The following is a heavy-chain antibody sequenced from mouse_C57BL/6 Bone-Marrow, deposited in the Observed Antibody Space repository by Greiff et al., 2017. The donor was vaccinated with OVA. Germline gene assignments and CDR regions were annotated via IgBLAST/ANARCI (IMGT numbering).Heavy chain of an antibody. V-gene: IGHV10-1*01. J-gene: IGHJ1*03. CDR1: GFSFNTYA. CDR3: VSIYYDYDDWYFDV. Sequence: GGGLVQPKGSLKLSCAASGFSFNTYAMNWVRQAPGKGLEWVARIRSKSNNYATYYADSVKDRFTISRDDSESMLYLQMNNLKTEDTAMYYCVSIYYDYDDWYFDVWGTGTTVTVSS. D-gene: IGHD2-4*01. CDR2: IRSKSNNYAT.